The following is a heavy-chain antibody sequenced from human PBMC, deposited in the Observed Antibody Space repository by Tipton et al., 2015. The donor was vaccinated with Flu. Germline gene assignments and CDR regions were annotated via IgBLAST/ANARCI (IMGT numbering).Heavy chain of an antibody. CDR3: ARGESSFSGAFDY. J-gene: IGHJ4*02. V-gene: IGHV1-2*06. CDR1: AYTFTGYY. CDR2: IDPNSGGT. D-gene: IGHD2-15*01. Sequence: QLVQSGAEVKKPGAAVKVSCKASAYTFTGYYMHWVRQAPGQGLEWMGRIDPNSGGTNYAQKFQGRVTMTRDTSISTAYMERTGLRFDGTAVYYCARGESSFSGAFDYWGQGALVTVSS.